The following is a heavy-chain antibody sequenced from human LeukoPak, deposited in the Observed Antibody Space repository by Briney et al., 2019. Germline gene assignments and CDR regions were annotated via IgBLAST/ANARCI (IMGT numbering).Heavy chain of an antibody. Sequence: PSETLSLTCTVSGGSISSSSYYWGWIRQPPGKGLGWIGSTYYSGSTYYNPSLKSRVTISVDTSKNQFSLKLSSVTAADTAVYYCARSRFGGSPYYFDYWGQGTLVTVSS. J-gene: IGHJ4*02. CDR3: ARSRFGGSPYYFDY. CDR2: TYYSGST. D-gene: IGHD3-10*01. CDR1: GGSISSSSYY. V-gene: IGHV4-39*01.